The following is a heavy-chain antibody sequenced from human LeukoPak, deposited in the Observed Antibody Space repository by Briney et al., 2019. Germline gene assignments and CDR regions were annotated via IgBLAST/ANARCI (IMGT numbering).Heavy chain of an antibody. CDR2: IYYSGST. D-gene: IGHD3-3*01. CDR1: GGSISSSSYY. Sequence: PSETLSLTCTVSGGSISSSSYYWGWIRQPPGKGLEWIGSIYYSGSTYYNPSLKSRVTISVDTSKNQFSLKLSSVTAADTAVYYCARVPGQYYDFWSGYYTHYYYYYMDVWGKGTTVTVSS. CDR3: ARVPGQYYDFWSGYYTHYYYYYMDV. V-gene: IGHV4-39*07. J-gene: IGHJ6*03.